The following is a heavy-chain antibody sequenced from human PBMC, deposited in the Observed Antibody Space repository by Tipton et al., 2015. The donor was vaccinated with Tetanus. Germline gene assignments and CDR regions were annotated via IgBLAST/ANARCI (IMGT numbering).Heavy chain of an antibody. D-gene: IGHD3-10*01. CDR3: TRANHEFPKKGPFDS. CDR1: GGLITTGGYS. Sequence: TLSLTCTVSGGLITTGGYSWGWIRQLPGQGLEWLGYIYQTDSTYYNPSVTSRLTLSLQRSKNQVSLKLTSVTAADTAVYYCTRANHEFPKKGPFDSWGQGTLVIVS. V-gene: IGHV4-30-2*01. CDR2: IYQTDST. J-gene: IGHJ4*02.